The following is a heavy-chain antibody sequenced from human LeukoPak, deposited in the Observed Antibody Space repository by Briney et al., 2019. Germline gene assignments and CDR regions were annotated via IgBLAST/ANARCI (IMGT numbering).Heavy chain of an antibody. Sequence: ASVKVSCKASGYTFTSYGISWVRQAPGQGLEWMGWISAYNGNTNYAQKLRGRVTMTTDTSTSTAYMELRSLRSDDTAVYYCARDPHYYYDSSGYQDLFDYWGQGTLVTVSS. CDR2: ISAYNGNT. CDR1: GYTFTSYG. CDR3: ARDPHYYYDSSGYQDLFDY. D-gene: IGHD3-22*01. J-gene: IGHJ4*02. V-gene: IGHV1-18*01.